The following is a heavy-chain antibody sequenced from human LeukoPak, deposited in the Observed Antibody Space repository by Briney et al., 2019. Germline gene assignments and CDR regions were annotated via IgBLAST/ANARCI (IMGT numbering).Heavy chain of an antibody. V-gene: IGHV4-59*01. CDR1: GGSTSSYY. D-gene: IGHD5-18*01. CDR2: FYYSGST. CDR3: ARGPGGYSYGYYFDY. J-gene: IGHJ4*02. Sequence: KPSETLSLTCAVSGGSTSSYYWSWIRQPPGKGLGWIGFFYYSGSTNYNPSLKSRVTISVDTSKNHFSLKLSSVTAADTAVYYCARGPGGYSYGYYFDYWGQGTLVTVSS.